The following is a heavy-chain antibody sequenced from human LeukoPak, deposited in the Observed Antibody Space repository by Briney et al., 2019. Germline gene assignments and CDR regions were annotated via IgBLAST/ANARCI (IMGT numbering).Heavy chain of an antibody. CDR1: GFTFSSYG. J-gene: IGHJ4*02. Sequence: GRSLRLSCAASGFTFSSYGMHWVRQAPGKGLEWVAVIWFDGSNKYYADSVKGRFTISRDNSENTLYLQMNSLRAEDTAVYYCAKGGPLQWLRFDYWGQGTLVTVSS. CDR3: AKGGPLQWLRFDY. V-gene: IGHV3-33*06. D-gene: IGHD5-12*01. CDR2: IWFDGSNK.